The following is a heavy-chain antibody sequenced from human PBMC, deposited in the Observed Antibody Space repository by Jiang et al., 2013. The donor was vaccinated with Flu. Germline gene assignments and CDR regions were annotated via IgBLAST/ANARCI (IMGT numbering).Heavy chain of an antibody. Sequence: GAEVKKPGESLRISCKGSGYSFTSYWISWVRQMPGKGLEWMGRIDPSDSYTNYSPSFQGHVTISADKSISTAYLQWSSLKASDTAMYYCARSGYYDSSGYSGTHDAFDIWGQGTMVTVSS. CDR3: ARSGYYDSSGYSGTHDAFDI. CDR2: IDPSDSYT. CDR1: GYSFTSYW. V-gene: IGHV5-10-1*01. J-gene: IGHJ3*02. D-gene: IGHD3-22*01.